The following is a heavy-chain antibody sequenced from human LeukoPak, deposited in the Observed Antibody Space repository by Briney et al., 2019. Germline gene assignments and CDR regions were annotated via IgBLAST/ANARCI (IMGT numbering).Heavy chain of an antibody. V-gene: IGHV4-59*08. CDR3: ARGARAGYNLEPFDY. Sequence: SETLSLTCTVSGGSMSSYYWSWLRQPPGKGLEWMGYIYYSGSTKYNPSLKSRVTISVDTSKNQLSLKLSSVTAADTAVYYCARGARAGYNLEPFDYWGQGTLVTVSS. J-gene: IGHJ4*02. CDR1: GGSMSSYY. CDR2: IYYSGST. D-gene: IGHD5-24*01.